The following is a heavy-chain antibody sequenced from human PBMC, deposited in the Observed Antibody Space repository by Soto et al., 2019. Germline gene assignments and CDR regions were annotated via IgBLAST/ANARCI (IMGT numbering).Heavy chain of an antibody. D-gene: IGHD2-15*01. Sequence: ASVKVSCKASGYTFTSYGISWVRQAPGQGLEWMGWISAYNGNTNYAQKLQGRVTMTTDTSTSTAYMELRSLRSDDTAVYYCARGYCSGGSCRNYYYYGMDVWGQGTTVTVSS. CDR3: ARGYCSGGSCRNYYYYGMDV. CDR2: ISAYNGNT. CDR1: GYTFTSYG. J-gene: IGHJ6*02. V-gene: IGHV1-18*01.